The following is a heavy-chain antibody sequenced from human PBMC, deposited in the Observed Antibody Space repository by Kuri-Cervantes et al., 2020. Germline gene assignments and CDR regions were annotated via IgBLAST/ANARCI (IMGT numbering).Heavy chain of an antibody. CDR1: GFTFDDYG. V-gene: IGHV3-20*04. CDR3: ARAYYYGSGSPFDY. CDR2: INWNGGST. D-gene: IGHD3-10*01. Sequence: GGSLRLSCAASGFTFDDYGMSWVRQAPGKGLEWVSGINWNGGSTGYADSVKGRFTISRDNAKNSLYLQMNSLRAEDTALYYCARAYYYGSGSPFDYWGQGTLVTVSS. J-gene: IGHJ4*02.